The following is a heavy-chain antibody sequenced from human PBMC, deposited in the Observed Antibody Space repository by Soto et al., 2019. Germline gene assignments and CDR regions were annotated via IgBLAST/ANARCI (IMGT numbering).Heavy chain of an antibody. J-gene: IGHJ4*02. V-gene: IGHV1-18*01. CDR1: GYTFTSYG. Sequence: QVQLVQSGAEVKKPGASVKVSCKASGYTFTSYGISWVRQAPGQGLEWMGWISAYNGNTNYAQKLTGRVTMTTDTSTSTADMALRSLRSDDTAVYYWSSESPPADYWGQGTLVTVSS. CDR3: SSESPPADY. CDR2: ISAYNGNT.